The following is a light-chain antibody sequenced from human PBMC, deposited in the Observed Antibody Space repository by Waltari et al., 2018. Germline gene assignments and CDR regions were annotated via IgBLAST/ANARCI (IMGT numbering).Light chain of an antibody. CDR3: AAWDDSLNGRWV. Sequence: QSEMSQPPSVSGTPGQTVTISCSGRSSNVGSNVVNWYQQLPGTAPKLLIYRNVQRPSGVPDRFSGSKSGTSASLAISGLQSEDEADYYCAAWDDSLNGRWVFGAGTKLTVL. CDR1: SSNVGSNV. J-gene: IGLJ2*01. V-gene: IGLV1-44*01. CDR2: RNV.